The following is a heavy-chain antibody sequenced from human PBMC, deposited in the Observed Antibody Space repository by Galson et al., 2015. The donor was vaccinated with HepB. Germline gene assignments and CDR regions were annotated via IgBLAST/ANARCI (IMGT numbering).Heavy chain of an antibody. CDR1: GFTFSSYG. J-gene: IGHJ6*02. CDR3: AKGGRLENV. V-gene: IGHV3-30*18. D-gene: IGHD1-1*01. Sequence: SLRLSCAASGFTFSSYGMHWVRQAPGKGLEWVAVISYDGSNKYYADSVKGRFTISRDNSKNTLYLQMNSLKAEDTAVYYCAKGGRLENVWGQGTTVTVSS. CDR2: ISYDGSNK.